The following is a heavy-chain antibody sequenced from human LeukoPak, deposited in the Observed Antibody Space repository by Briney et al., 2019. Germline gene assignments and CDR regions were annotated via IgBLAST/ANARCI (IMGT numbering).Heavy chain of an antibody. J-gene: IGHJ6*03. CDR3: AKVGFYDFWSGTLKDYYMDV. CDR1: GFTFSSYS. CDR2: ISSSSSTI. V-gene: IGHV3-48*01. Sequence: GGSLRLSCAASGFTFSSYSMNWVRQAPGKGLEWVSYISSSSSTIYYADSVKGRFTISRDNAKKSLYLQMNSLRAEDTAAFYWAKVGFYDFWSGTLKDYYMDVWGKGTTVTVSS. D-gene: IGHD3-3*01.